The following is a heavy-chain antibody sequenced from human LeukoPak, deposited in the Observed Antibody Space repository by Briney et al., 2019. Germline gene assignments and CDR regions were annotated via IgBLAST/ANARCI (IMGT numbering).Heavy chain of an antibody. CDR2: ISSNGGST. D-gene: IGHD3-22*01. CDR3: ARSWIAYYYDSSGYYDY. CDR1: GFTFISYA. Sequence: GGSLRLSSSAAGFTFISYAMHWVRQAPGKGLEYVSAISSNGGSTYYANSVKGRFTISRDTSKNTLYLQMGSLRAEDMAVYYCARSWIAYYYDSSGYYDYWGQGTLVTVSS. V-gene: IGHV3-64*01. J-gene: IGHJ4*02.